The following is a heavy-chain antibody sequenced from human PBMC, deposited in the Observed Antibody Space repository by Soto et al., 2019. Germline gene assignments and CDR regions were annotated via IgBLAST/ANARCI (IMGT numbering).Heavy chain of an antibody. Sequence: EVQLVESGGGLVQLGGSLRLSCAASGFTFSSYWMHWVRQVPGKGLVWVSRINSDGDTTNYADSVKGRFTISRDNAKNTLYLQMNSLRAEDTAVYYCVRGIATSGNDYWGQGTLVTVST. CDR2: INSDGDTT. CDR1: GFTFSSYW. CDR3: VRGIATSGNDY. J-gene: IGHJ4*02. D-gene: IGHD1-1*01. V-gene: IGHV3-74*01.